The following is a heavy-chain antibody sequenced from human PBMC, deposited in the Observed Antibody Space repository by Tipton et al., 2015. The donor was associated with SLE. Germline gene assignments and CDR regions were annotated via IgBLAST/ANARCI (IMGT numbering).Heavy chain of an antibody. Sequence: TLSLTCSVSGGSVSSSSKYWAWICQPPGKGREWIGSIYYTGTTTYYNSFLKRRVTMSVDTSKNQFSLRLTSVIAAGTAVYYCARLHGYSYGLNWFDPWGQGTLISVSS. CDR3: ARLHGYSYGLNWFDP. V-gene: IGHV4-39*07. CDR1: GGSVSSSSKY. D-gene: IGHD5-18*01. CDR2: IYYTGTTT. J-gene: IGHJ5*02.